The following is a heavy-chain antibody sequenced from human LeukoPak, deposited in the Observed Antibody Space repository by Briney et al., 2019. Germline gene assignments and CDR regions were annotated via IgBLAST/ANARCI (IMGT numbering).Heavy chain of an antibody. J-gene: IGHJ4*02. Sequence: PGGSLRLSCAASGFTFRNYGMHWVRQAPGKGLEWVALIWYDGSNKYYADSVKGRFTISRDNSKNMLYLQMNSLRTEDTAVYYCATLRSDSSGWYYFDHWGQGTLVTVSS. V-gene: IGHV3-30*02. CDR3: ATLRSDSSGWYYFDH. CDR2: IWYDGSNK. D-gene: IGHD6-19*01. CDR1: GFTFRNYG.